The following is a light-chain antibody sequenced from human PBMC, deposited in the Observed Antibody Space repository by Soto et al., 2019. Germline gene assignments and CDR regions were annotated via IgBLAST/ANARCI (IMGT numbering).Light chain of an antibody. CDR1: SSDDGGYNF. CDR3: SSYTSRNTLA. V-gene: IGLV2-14*01. Sequence: QSVLTQPASVSGSPGQSITISCTGTSSDDGGYNFVSWYQQHPGKAPKLMIYEVTDRPSRVSNRFSGAKSGSTASLTISGLQAEDEAAYYCSSYTSRNTLAFGGGTKLTVL. J-gene: IGLJ2*01. CDR2: EVT.